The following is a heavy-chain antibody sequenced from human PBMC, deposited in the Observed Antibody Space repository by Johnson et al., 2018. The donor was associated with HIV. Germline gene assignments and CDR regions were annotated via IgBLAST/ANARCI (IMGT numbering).Heavy chain of an antibody. D-gene: IGHD3-22*01. J-gene: IGHJ3*02. CDR3: ARGYYYDSSGSDDAFDI. Sequence: VQLVESGGGVAQPGRSLRLSCAASGFTFSFYAMHWVRQAPGKGLEWVALILYDGSNKYYADSVKGRFTISRDNSKNTLYLQMNSLRAEDTAVYYCARGYYYDSSGSDDAFDIWGQGTMVTVSS. V-gene: IGHV3-30-3*01. CDR2: ILYDGSNK. CDR1: GFTFSFYA.